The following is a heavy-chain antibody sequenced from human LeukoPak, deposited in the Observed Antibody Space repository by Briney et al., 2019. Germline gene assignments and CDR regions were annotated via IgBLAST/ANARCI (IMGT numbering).Heavy chain of an antibody. J-gene: IGHJ4*02. CDR3: AARSPLGVCSSWYLGPY. D-gene: IGHD6-13*01. Sequence: PGGSLRLSCAASGFTFSSYGMHWVRQAPGKGLEWVALIRYDGSNKYYADSVKGRLTISRDNSKNTLYLQMNSLRAEDTAVYYCAARSPLGVCSSWYLGPYWGQGTLVTVSS. CDR2: IRYDGSNK. V-gene: IGHV3-30*02. CDR1: GFTFSSYG.